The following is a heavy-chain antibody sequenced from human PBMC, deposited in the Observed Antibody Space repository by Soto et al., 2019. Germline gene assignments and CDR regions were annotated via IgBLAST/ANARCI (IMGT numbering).Heavy chain of an antibody. CDR1: GGSFSGYY. D-gene: IGHD6-13*01. Sequence: SETLSLTCAVYGGSFSGYYWSWIRPPPGKGLEWIGEINHSGSTNYNPSLKSRVTISVDTSKNQFSLKLSSVTAADTAVYYCASGGEQQLVSYYYYGMDVWGQGTTVTAP. V-gene: IGHV4-34*01. J-gene: IGHJ6*02. CDR2: INHSGST. CDR3: ASGGEQQLVSYYYYGMDV.